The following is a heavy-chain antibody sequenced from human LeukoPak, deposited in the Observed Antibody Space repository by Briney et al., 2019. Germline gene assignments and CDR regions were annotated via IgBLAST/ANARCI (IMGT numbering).Heavy chain of an antibody. J-gene: IGHJ4*02. V-gene: IGHV3-7*01. D-gene: IGHD2-8*02. CDR1: DFTLSPYW. CDR3: ARGGSGSSKYWVF. CDR2: IDSDGGDK. Sequence: PGGSLRLSCAASDFTLSPYWVTWVRQAPGRGLEWVANIDSDGGDKYYGDSVKGRFSISRDNAENSLFLQMNNLRVEDSAVYYCARGGSGSSKYWVFWGQGTLVTVSS.